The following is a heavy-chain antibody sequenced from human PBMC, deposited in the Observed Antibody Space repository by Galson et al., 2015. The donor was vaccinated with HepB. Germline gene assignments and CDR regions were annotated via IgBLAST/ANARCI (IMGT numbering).Heavy chain of an antibody. Sequence: SLRLSCAASGFTFSSYAMSWVRQAPGKGLEWVSAISGSGGSTYYADSVKGRFTISRDNSKNTLYLQMNSLRAEDTAVYYCARGGYYGDSNYFDYWGQGTLVTVSS. D-gene: IGHD4-17*01. J-gene: IGHJ4*02. CDR2: ISGSGGST. CDR3: ARGGYYGDSNYFDY. V-gene: IGHV3-23*01. CDR1: GFTFSSYA.